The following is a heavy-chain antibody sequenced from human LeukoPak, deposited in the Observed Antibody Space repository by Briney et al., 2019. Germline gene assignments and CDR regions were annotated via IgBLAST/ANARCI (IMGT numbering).Heavy chain of an antibody. D-gene: IGHD3-3*01. Sequence: GGSLRLSCAASGFNFDDYGMSWVRQAPGKGLEWVSGINWNGGSTGYADSVKGRFTISRDNAKNSLSLQMNSLRVEDTALYYCARGGISIFGVVIYMDVWGKGTTVTVSS. CDR3: ARGGISIFGVVIYMDV. J-gene: IGHJ6*03. CDR2: INWNGGST. V-gene: IGHV3-20*04. CDR1: GFNFDDYG.